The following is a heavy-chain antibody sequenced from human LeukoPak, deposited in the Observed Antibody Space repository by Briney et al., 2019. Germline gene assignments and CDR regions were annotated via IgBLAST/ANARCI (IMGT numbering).Heavy chain of an antibody. CDR2: FYRGDST. Sequence: PGGSLRLSCAASGFTVSSSYMYWVRQAPGKGLEWVSFFYRGDSTYYAESVRGRFIISRDNSKDTLYLQMNSLRGDDTAVYYCAKTLNRGGFFGVAIIDQYYGMDAWGQGTTVTVSS. V-gene: IGHV3-53*05. CDR3: AKTLNRGGFFGVAIIDQYYGMDA. D-gene: IGHD3-3*01. J-gene: IGHJ6*02. CDR1: GFTVSSSY.